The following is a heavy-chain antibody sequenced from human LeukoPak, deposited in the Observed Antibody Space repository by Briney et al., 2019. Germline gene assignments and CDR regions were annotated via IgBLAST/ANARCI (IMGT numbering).Heavy chain of an antibody. CDR3: ARGDYNKWFDP. Sequence: SETLSLTCTVSGGSISSYYWSWIRQPPGKGLEWIGYTYTSGSTNYNPSLKGRVTISVDTSKNQFSLKLSSVTAADTAVYYCARGDYNKWFDPWGQGTLVTVSS. CDR2: TYTSGST. D-gene: IGHD4-11*01. J-gene: IGHJ5*02. V-gene: IGHV4-4*09. CDR1: GGSISSYY.